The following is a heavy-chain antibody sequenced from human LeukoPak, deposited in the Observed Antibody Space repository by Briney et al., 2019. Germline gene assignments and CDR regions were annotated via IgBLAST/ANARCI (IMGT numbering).Heavy chain of an antibody. J-gene: IGHJ4*02. V-gene: IGHV4-39*01. D-gene: IGHD3-22*01. CDR3: ARPHSDYYDTSGYGGPYAY. Sequence: SETLSLTCTVSGDSISSSSYYWGWIRQPPGKGLEWIGSIFYSGSTYYSPSLKSRVTISVDTSTNQFSLKLSSVTAADTAVYYGARPHSDYYDTSGYGGPYAYWGQGTLVTVSS. CDR2: IFYSGST. CDR1: GDSISSSSYY.